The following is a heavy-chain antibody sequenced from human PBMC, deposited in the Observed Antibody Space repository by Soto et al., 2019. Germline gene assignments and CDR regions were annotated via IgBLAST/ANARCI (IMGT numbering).Heavy chain of an antibody. CDR1: GYTFTDNY. J-gene: IGHJ3*02. D-gene: IGHD3-22*01. Sequence: QVQLVQSGAEVKKPGASVKVSCKASGYTFTDNYIHWVRQAPGQGLEWMGWVNPDSGGINYAQKFQGRVTMTRDTSISTAYMELSSLRSDDTAVYYCAGLDSGAYYDSALDIWGQGTMVTVSS. V-gene: IGHV1-2*02. CDR2: VNPDSGGI. CDR3: AGLDSGAYYDSALDI.